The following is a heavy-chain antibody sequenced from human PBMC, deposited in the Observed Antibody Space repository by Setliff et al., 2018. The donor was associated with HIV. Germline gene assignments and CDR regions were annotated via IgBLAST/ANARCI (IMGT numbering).Heavy chain of an antibody. J-gene: IGHJ6*03. Sequence: KTSETLSLTCTVSGGSISSSNWWSWVRQPPGKGLEWIGEIYHSGNTIYNPSLKARVTLSVDMSKNQVFLRLSSVTAADTAVYYCVRGYCSSTTCYEDYYYMDVWGKGSTVTV. D-gene: IGHD2-2*01. V-gene: IGHV4-4*02. CDR3: VRGYCSSTTCYEDYYYMDV. CDR1: GGSISSSNW. CDR2: IYHSGNT.